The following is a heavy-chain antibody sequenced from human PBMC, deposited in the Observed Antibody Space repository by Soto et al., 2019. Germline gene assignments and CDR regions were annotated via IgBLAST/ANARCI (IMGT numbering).Heavy chain of an antibody. J-gene: IGHJ6*02. CDR2: IYHSGST. CDR3: ARVGNSGRYTTYYYYGMDV. D-gene: IGHD1-26*01. Sequence: SETLSLTCAVSGYSISSGYYWGWIRQPPGKGLEWIGSIYHSGSTYYNPSLKSRVTISVDTSKNQFSLKLSSVTAADTAVYYCARVGNSGRYTTYYYYGMDVWGQGTTVTVSS. CDR1: GYSISSGYY. V-gene: IGHV4-38-2*01.